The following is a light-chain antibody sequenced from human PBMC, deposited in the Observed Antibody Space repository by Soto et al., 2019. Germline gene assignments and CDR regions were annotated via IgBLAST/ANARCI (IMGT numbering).Light chain of an antibody. CDR3: QQYDSYSWK. CDR2: KAS. V-gene: IGKV1-5*03. Sequence: DIQMTQSPSTLSASVGDRVTITCRASQSISSRLAWYQQKPGKVPKLLIYKASSLESGVPSRFSGSGSGTEFTLPISSLQPDDFATYYCQQYDSYSWKFGQGTKVEI. CDR1: QSISSR. J-gene: IGKJ1*01.